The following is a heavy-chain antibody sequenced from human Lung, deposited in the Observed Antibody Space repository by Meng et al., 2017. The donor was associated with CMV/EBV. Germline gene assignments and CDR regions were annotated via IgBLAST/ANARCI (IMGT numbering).Heavy chain of an antibody. CDR2: ISYDGSNK. J-gene: IGHJ3*02. CDR3: ARGEHRIAVAGSAFDI. CDR1: GFTFSSYA. D-gene: IGHD6-19*01. V-gene: IGHV3-30-3*01. Sequence: SCAASGFTFSSYAMHWVRQAPGKGLEWVAVISYDGSNKYYADSVKGRFTISRDNSKNTLYLQMNSLRAEDTAVYYCARGEHRIAVAGSAFDIWVQGXMVTVSS.